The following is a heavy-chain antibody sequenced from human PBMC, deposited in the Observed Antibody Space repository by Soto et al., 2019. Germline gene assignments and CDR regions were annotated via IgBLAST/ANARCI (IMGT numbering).Heavy chain of an antibody. D-gene: IGHD1-1*01. J-gene: IGHJ4*02. Sequence: PGGSLRLSCAASGFTFSNYAMSWVRQAPGKGLEWVSAISASGATTHYADSVKGRFTISRDNSKNTLYLQMNSLRGEDTAIYYCAHVTNWSLAYWGQGTLVTVSS. V-gene: IGHV3-23*01. CDR2: ISASGATT. CDR1: GFTFSNYA. CDR3: AHVTNWSLAY.